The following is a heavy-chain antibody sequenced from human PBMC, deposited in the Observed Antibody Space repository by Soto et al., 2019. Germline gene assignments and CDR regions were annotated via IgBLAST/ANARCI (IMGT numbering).Heavy chain of an antibody. V-gene: IGHV1-18*01. J-gene: IGHJ3*02. CDR2: ISAYNGNT. Sequence: QVQLVQSGAEVKKPGASVKVSCKASGYTFTSYGISWVRQAPGQGLEWMGWISAYNGNTNYAQKLQGRVTMTTDTSTRTAYMELRSLRSDDTAVYYCARAFIVVPAAMGHDAFDIWGQGTMVTVSS. CDR1: GYTFTSYG. D-gene: IGHD2-2*01. CDR3: ARAFIVVPAAMGHDAFDI.